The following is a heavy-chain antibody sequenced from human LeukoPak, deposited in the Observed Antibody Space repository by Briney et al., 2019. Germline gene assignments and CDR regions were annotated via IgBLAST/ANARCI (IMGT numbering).Heavy chain of an antibody. D-gene: IGHD2-15*01. V-gene: IGHV1-69*13. CDR2: IIPIFGTA. Sequence: SVKVSCKASGGTFSSYAISWVRQAPGQGLEWMGGIIPIFGTANYAQKFQGRVTITADESTSTAYMELRSLRSDDTAVYYCARAGVLQNWFDPWGQGTLVTVSS. CDR3: ARAGVLQNWFDP. J-gene: IGHJ5*02. CDR1: GGTFSSYA.